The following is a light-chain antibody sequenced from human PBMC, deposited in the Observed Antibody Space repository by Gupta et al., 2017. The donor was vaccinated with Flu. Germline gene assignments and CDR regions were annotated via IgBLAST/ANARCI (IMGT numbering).Light chain of an antibody. Sequence: SYELTQSPSVSVSPGQTASITCSGDKLGEKSASWYQQKPGQYPVVVIYEDSKRPAGIPERFSCSNSGNTATLTIRGTQAMDDDDYYCQAGDSSTVVFGGGTKLTVL. J-gene: IGLJ3*02. CDR3: QAGDSSTVV. CDR1: KLGEKS. CDR2: EDS. V-gene: IGLV3-1*01.